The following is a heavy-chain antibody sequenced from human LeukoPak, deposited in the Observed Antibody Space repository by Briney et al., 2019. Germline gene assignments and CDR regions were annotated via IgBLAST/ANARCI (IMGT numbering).Heavy chain of an antibody. D-gene: IGHD3-16*02. CDR1: GGSFSGYY. V-gene: IGHV4-34*01. CDR2: INHSGST. CDR3: ARGLLGDYVWGSHRYTGDLFDY. Sequence: SETLSLTCAVYGGSFSGYYWSWIRQPPGKGLEWIGEINHSGSTNYNPSLKSRVTISVDTSKNQFSLKLSSVTAADTAVYYCARGLLGDYVWGSHRYTGDLFDYWGQGTLVTVSS. J-gene: IGHJ4*02.